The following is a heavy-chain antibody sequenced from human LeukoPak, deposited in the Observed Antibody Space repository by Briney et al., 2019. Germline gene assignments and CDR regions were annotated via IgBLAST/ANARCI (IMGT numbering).Heavy chain of an antibody. CDR2: IKQDGTEK. J-gene: IGHJ4*02. CDR1: GFPFSTYL. Sequence: GGSLRLSCAASGFPFSTYLMTWVRQAPGKGREWGANIKQDGTEKYYVASVKGRFSISRDNANNSLYLQMNSLRAEDTAVYYCASERPSSSWYDYWGQGTLVTVSS. CDR3: ASERPSSSWYDY. V-gene: IGHV3-7*01. D-gene: IGHD6-13*01.